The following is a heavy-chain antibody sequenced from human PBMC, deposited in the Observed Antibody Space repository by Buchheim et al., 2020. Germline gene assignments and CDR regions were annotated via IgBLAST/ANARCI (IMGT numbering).Heavy chain of an antibody. Sequence: QVQLVESGGGVVQPGRSLRLSCAASGFTFSSYGMHWVRQAPGKGLEWVAVISYDGSNKYYADSVKGRFTISRDNSKNTPYLQMNSLRAEDTAVYYCAKEAGFSSNYYYYYGMDVWGQGTT. J-gene: IGHJ6*02. CDR1: GFTFSSYG. CDR2: ISYDGSNK. CDR3: AKEAGFSSNYYYYYGMDV. D-gene: IGHD2/OR15-2a*01. V-gene: IGHV3-30*18.